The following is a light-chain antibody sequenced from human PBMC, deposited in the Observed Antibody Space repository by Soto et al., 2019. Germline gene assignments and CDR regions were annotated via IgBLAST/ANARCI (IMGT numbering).Light chain of an antibody. V-gene: IGKV1-5*03. CDR3: QRYNSYSWT. CDR2: KAS. CDR1: QSISSW. J-gene: IGKJ1*01. Sequence: DIQMTQSPSTLSASVGDRVTITCRASQSISSWLAWYQQKPGKAPKLLIYKASSLESGVPSRFSGSGSWTEFTLTISSLQPDDFATYYCQRYNSYSWTFGQGTKVEIK.